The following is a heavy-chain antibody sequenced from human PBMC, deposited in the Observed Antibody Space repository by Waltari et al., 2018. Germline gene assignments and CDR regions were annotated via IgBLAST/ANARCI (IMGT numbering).Heavy chain of an antibody. CDR2: IDRGDSDT. J-gene: IGHJ4*02. CDR1: GFSFTNYL. V-gene: IGHV5-10-1*03. CDR3: ARHSSSPFDY. D-gene: IGHD6-6*01. Sequence: EVQLVQSGAEVKKPGESLRISCKGSGFSFTNYLISWVRQMPGKGLEWMGRIDRGDSDTNYSPSFQGHVTISADKSISTAYLQWSSLKASDTAMYYCARHSSSPFDYWGQGTLVTVSS.